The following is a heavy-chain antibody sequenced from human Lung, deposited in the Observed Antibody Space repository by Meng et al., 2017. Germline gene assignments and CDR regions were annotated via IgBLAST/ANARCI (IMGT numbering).Heavy chain of an antibody. V-gene: IGHV3-21*01. CDR2: ISSDSRYI. CDR3: ARFETVGVATGDF. CDR1: GFTFSNYS. J-gene: IGHJ4*02. D-gene: IGHD2-15*01. Sequence: EVQLVESGGGLVTPGGSLRLSCAASGFTFSNYSMNWVRQAPGKGLEWVSSISSDSRYIFYADSVKGRFTISRDNAKNSLYPLMIGLRPEDTAVFYCARFETVGVATGDFWGQGTLVTVSS.